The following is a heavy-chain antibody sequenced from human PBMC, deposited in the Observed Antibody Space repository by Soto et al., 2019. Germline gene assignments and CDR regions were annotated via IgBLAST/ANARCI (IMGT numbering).Heavy chain of an antibody. J-gene: IGHJ3*02. CDR3: ARDHGLSSYAFDI. D-gene: IGHD2-15*01. CDR1: GFTFSSYS. V-gene: IGHV3-21*01. CDR2: ISSSSSYI. Sequence: EVQLVESGGGRVKPGGSLRLSCAASGFTFSSYSMNWVRQAPGKGLEWVSSISSSSSYIYYADSVKGRFTISRDNAKNSLYLQMNSLRAEDTAVYYCARDHGLSSYAFDIWGQGTMVTVSS.